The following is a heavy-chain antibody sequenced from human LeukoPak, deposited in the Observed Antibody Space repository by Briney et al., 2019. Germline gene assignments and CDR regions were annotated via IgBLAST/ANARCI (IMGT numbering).Heavy chain of an antibody. Sequence: GGSLRLSCAASGFTFSSYEMKWVRHAPGEGLEWVSYISSSGSTIYYADSVKGRFTISRDNAKNSLYLQMNSLRAGDTAVYYCARVDSSIDYWGQGTLVTVSS. CDR3: ARVDSSIDY. D-gene: IGHD3-22*01. J-gene: IGHJ4*02. V-gene: IGHV3-48*03. CDR2: ISSSGSTI. CDR1: GFTFSSYE.